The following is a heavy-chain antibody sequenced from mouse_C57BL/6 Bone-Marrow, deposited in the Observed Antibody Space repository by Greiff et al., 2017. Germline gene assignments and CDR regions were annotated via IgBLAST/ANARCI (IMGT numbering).Heavy chain of an antibody. V-gene: IGHV1-69*01. CDR1: GYTFTSYW. CDR2: IDPSDSYT. CDR3: AQTAQARYYAMDY. Sequence: QVQLQQPGAELVMPGASVKLSCKASGYTFTSYWMHWVKQRPGQGLEWIGEIDPSDSYTNYNQKFKGKSTLTVDQSSSTAYMPLSSLTSEDSAVYYCAQTAQARYYAMDYWGQGTSVTVSS. D-gene: IGHD3-2*02. J-gene: IGHJ4*01.